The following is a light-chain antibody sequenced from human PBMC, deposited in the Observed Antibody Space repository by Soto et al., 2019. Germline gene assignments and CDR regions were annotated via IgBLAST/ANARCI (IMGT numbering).Light chain of an antibody. CDR3: SSYTSTTTVI. Sequence: QSVLTQPASVSGSPGQSITISCTGTSSDVGAYNFVSWYQQHPGRAPKLIIYDVNNWPPGASHRFSGSKSGNTASLTISGLQAEDEAHYYCSSYTSTTTVIFGGGTKVTVL. CDR1: SSDVGAYNF. V-gene: IGLV2-14*03. CDR2: DVN. J-gene: IGLJ2*01.